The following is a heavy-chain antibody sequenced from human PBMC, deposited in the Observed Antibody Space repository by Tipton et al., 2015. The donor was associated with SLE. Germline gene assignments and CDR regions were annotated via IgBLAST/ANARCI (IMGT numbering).Heavy chain of an antibody. CDR3: AREVVGADDAFDI. Sequence: LRLSCTVSGGSISSYYWSWIRQPPGKGLEWIGYIYYSGSTNYNPSLKSRVTISVDTSKNQFSLKLSSVIAADTAVYYCAREVVGADDAFDIWGQGTMVTVSS. CDR2: IYYSGST. CDR1: GGSISSYY. D-gene: IGHD1-26*01. V-gene: IGHV4-59*01. J-gene: IGHJ3*02.